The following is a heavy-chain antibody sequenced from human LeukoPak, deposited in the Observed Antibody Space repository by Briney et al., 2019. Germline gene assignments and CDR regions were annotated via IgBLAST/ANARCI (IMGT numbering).Heavy chain of an antibody. J-gene: IGHJ4*02. V-gene: IGHV3-23*01. CDR1: GFTFSSYA. D-gene: IGHD2-8*01. Sequence: GGSLRLSCAASGFTFSSYAMSWVRQAPGGGLEWVSAISGSGASTYYADSVKGRFTISRDNSKNTLYLQMNSLRGEDTALYYCANRLGYCSNADYSWGQGTLVTVSS. CDR3: ANRLGYCSNADYS. CDR2: ISGSGAST.